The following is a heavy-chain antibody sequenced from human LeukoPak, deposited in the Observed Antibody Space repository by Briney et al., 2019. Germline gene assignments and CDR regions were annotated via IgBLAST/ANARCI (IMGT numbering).Heavy chain of an antibody. CDR3: ARVFDYYDSSGYYDY. CDR2: ISAYNGNT. Sequence: ASVKVSCKASGYTFTSYGISWVRRAPGQGLEWMGWISAYNGNTNYAQKLQGRVTMTTDTSTSTAYMELRSLRSDDTAVYYCARVFDYYDSSGYYDYWGQGTLVTVSS. J-gene: IGHJ4*02. D-gene: IGHD3-22*01. CDR1: GYTFTSYG. V-gene: IGHV1-18*01.